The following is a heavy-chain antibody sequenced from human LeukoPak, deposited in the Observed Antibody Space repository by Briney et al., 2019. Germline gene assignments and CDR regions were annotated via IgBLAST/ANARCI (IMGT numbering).Heavy chain of an antibody. CDR2: ISYDGSNK. CDR3: AREGQWLPTGY. CDR1: GFTFSSYA. D-gene: IGHD6-19*01. Sequence: GGSLRLSCAASGFTFSSYAMHWVRQAPGKGLEWVEVISYDGSNKYYADSVKGRFTISRDNSKNTLYLQMNSLRAEDTAVYYCAREGQWLPTGYWGQGTLVTVSS. J-gene: IGHJ4*02. V-gene: IGHV3-30-3*01.